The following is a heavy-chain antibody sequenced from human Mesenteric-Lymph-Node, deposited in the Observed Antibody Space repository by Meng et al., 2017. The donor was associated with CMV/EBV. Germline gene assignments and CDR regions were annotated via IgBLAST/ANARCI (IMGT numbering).Heavy chain of an antibody. Sequence: GGSLRLSCAASGVTFNSETMSWVRQAPGKGLEWVSVISGSGSITYYADSVKGRFTISRDNSKNTLYLQMNSLRAEDTALYYCAKFLSKVRSSHGYWGQGTLVTVSS. CDR3: AKFLSKVRSSHGY. D-gene: IGHD3-3*01. V-gene: IGHV3-23*01. CDR1: GVTFNSET. J-gene: IGHJ4*02. CDR2: ISGSGSIT.